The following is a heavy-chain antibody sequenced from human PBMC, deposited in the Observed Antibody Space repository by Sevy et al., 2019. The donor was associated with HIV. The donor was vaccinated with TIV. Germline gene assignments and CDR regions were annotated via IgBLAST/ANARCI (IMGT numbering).Heavy chain of an antibody. J-gene: IGHJ3*02. CDR3: ARDGGTMTTPGSFDI. CDR2: IYLTGNT. D-gene: IGHD4-17*01. Sequence: SETLSLTCAVSGVSISSGAYSWNWIRQPPGKGLEWIGYIYLTGNTYYNPSPKSRITISLNRSKNQFSLRLSSVTAADTAVYFCARDGGTMTTPGSFDIWGQGTMVTVSS. V-gene: IGHV4-30-2*01. CDR1: GVSISSGAYS.